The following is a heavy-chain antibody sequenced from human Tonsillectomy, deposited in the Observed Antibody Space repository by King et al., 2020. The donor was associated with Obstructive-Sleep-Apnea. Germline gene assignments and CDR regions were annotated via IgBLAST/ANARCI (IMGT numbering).Heavy chain of an antibody. D-gene: IGHD6-13*01. CDR2: ISYDGSNK. CDR3: AREPTPRYSSSWYYFDY. CDR1: GFTFSSYA. V-gene: IGHV3-30*04. Sequence: VQLVESGGGVVQPGRSLRLSCAASGFTFSSYAMHWVRQAPGKGLEWGAVISYDGSNKYYADSVKGRFTISRDNSKNTLYLQMKSLRAEDTGVYYCAREPTPRYSSSWYYFDYWGQGTLVTVSS. J-gene: IGHJ4*02.